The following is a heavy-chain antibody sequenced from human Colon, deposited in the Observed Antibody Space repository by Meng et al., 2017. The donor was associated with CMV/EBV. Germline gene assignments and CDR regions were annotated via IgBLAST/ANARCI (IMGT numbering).Heavy chain of an antibody. V-gene: IGHV3-11*01. Sequence: GGSLRLSCAASGFTFSDYYRSWVRQAPGKGLEWVSSISDSGRTIYYADSVRGRFTISRDNANNSLYLQLNDLRAEDTAMYYCARDLPGSAYYYYYGLDVWGQGTTVTVSS. J-gene: IGHJ6*02. D-gene: IGHD6-6*01. CDR1: GFTFSDYY. CDR2: ISDSGRTI. CDR3: ARDLPGSAYYYYYGLDV.